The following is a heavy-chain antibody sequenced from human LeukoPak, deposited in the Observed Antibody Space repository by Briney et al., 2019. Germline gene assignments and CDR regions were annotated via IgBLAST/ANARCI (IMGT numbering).Heavy chain of an antibody. CDR3: ARHPYYDSSGYYVY. J-gene: IGHJ4*02. CDR2: ISAYNGKT. D-gene: IGHD3-22*01. V-gene: IGHV1-18*01. Sequence: ASVKVSCKASGYMFTSYAISWVRQAPGQGLEWMGWISAYNGKTIYAQKFQGRVTMTTDTSTTTAYMELRSLRSDDKAVYYCARHPYYDSSGYYVYWGQGTLVTVSS. CDR1: GYMFTSYA.